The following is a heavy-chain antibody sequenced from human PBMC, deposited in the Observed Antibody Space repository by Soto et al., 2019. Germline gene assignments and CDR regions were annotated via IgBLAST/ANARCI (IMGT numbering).Heavy chain of an antibody. V-gene: IGHV3-9*01. CDR2: ISWNSGSI. Sequence: EVQLVESGGGLVQPGRSLRLSCAASGFTFDDYAMHWVRQAPGKGLEWVSGISWNSGSIGYADSVKGRFTISRDNAKNSLYLQMNSLRAEDTALYYCATDIGSAPNNWFDPWGQGTLVTVSS. J-gene: IGHJ5*02. D-gene: IGHD2-15*01. CDR1: GFTFDDYA. CDR3: ATDIGSAPNNWFDP.